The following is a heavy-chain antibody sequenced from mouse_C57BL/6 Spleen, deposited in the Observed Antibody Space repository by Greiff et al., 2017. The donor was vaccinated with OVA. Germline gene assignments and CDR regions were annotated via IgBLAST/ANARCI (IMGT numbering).Heavy chain of an antibody. CDR1: GFTFSDYG. Sequence: EVKVVESGGGLVKPGGSLKLSCAASGFTFSDYGMHWVRQAPEKGLEWVAYISSGSSTIYYADTVKGRFTISRDNAKNTLFLQMTSLRSEDTAMYYCARNYYYGSSYEYFDYWGQGTTLTVSS. V-gene: IGHV5-17*01. CDR2: ISSGSSTI. CDR3: ARNYYYGSSYEYFDY. D-gene: IGHD1-1*01. J-gene: IGHJ2*01.